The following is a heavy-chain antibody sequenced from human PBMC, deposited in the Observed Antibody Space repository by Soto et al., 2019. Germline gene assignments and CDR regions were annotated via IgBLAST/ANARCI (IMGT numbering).Heavy chain of an antibody. CDR2: IYYSGST. V-gene: IGHV4-39*01. D-gene: IGHD3-3*01. CDR1: GGSISSSSYY. Sequence: SETLSLTCTVSGGSISSSSYYWGWIRQPPGKGLEWIGSIYYSGSTYYNPSLKSRVTISVDTSKNQFSLKLSSVTAADTAVYYCARRRDGGFDYCGQGTLVTVSS. J-gene: IGHJ4*02. CDR3: ARRRDGGFDY.